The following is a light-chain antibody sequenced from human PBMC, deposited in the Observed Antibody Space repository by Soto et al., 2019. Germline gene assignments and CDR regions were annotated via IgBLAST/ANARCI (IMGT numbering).Light chain of an antibody. J-gene: IGLJ3*02. Sequence: QAVVTQEPSLTVSPGGTVTLTCASSTGPVTTSHYTYWIQKKTGQAPRTLIYDTTQKHPWTPARFSASLLGGKAALTLSGAQPEDEADYYCFLSHRGPWVFGGGTTLTVL. CDR3: FLSHRGPWV. CDR1: TGPVTTSHY. CDR2: DTT. V-gene: IGLV7-46*01.